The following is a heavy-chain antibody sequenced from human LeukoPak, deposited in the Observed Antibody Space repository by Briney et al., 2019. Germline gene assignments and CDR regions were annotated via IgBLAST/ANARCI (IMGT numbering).Heavy chain of an antibody. CDR2: VSSDGIVQ. D-gene: IGHD6-13*01. CDR3: VKEGTAHVSSWYDY. J-gene: IGHJ4*02. Sequence: PGGSLILSCAPSGFTFSNYGIHWVRQAPGKGLEWVAVVSSDGIVQHYADSVKGRFTISRDNSKKTLYLQMNSLRGDDAAVYYCVKEGTAHVSSWYDYWGQGTLVTVSS. V-gene: IGHV3-30*18. CDR1: GFTFSNYG.